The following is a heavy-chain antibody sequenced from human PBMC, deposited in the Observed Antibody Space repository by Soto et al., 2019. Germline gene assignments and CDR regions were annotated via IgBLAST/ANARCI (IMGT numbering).Heavy chain of an antibody. CDR2: LSVGNGDT. CDR3: ATSEGDCGGGSCYNYFYYYGMDV. Sequence: ASVKVSCKASGDTRTDFSMHWVRQAPGQRPEWMGWLSVGNGDTKYSQKFQGRVTITRDTSARTAYMELSNLRFEDTAVYYCATSEGDCGGGSCYNYFYYYGMDVWGQGTTVTVSS. J-gene: IGHJ6*02. D-gene: IGHD2-15*01. V-gene: IGHV1-3*01. CDR1: GDTRTDFS.